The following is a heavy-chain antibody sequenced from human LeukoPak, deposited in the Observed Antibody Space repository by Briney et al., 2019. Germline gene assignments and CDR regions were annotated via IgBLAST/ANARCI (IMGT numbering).Heavy chain of an antibody. CDR3: ATKPSTMVRGVIPNWFDP. Sequence: PGGSLRLSCAASGFTFSSYNMNWVRQAPGKGLEWVSVISGSGGTTAYAASVKGRFTISRDNSENTLYLQMNSLRAEDTAVYYCATKPSTMVRGVIPNWFDPWGQGTLVTVSS. CDR1: GFTFSSYN. V-gene: IGHV3-23*01. J-gene: IGHJ5*02. CDR2: ISGSGGTT. D-gene: IGHD3-10*01.